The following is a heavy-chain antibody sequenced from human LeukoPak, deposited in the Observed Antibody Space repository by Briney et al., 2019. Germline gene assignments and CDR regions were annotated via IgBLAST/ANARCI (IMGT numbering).Heavy chain of an antibody. V-gene: IGHV4-59*08. J-gene: IGHJ4*02. CDR2: IYYSGST. CDR3: ARSRFQDY. Sequence: NPSETLSLTCTVSGGSISSYYWSWIRQPPGKGLEWIGYIYYSGSTNYNPSLKSRVTISVDTSKNQFSLKLSSVTAADTAVYYCARSRFQDYWGQGTLVTVSS. CDR1: GGSISSYY.